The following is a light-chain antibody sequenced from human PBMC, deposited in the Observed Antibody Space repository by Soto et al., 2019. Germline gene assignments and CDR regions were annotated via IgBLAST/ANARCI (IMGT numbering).Light chain of an antibody. J-gene: IGLJ3*02. CDR2: EGS. CDR1: SSDVGSYNL. CDR3: CSYAGSSVSLWV. V-gene: IGLV2-23*01. Sequence: QSALTQPASVSGSPGQSITISCTGTSSDVGSYNLVSWYQQYPGKAPKLMIYEGSKRPSGVSNRFSGSKTGNTASLTISGFQAEDEAHYHCCSYAGSSVSLWVFGRGTKVTVL.